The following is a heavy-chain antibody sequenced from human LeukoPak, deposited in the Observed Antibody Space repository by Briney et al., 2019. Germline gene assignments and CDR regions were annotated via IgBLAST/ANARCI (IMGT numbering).Heavy chain of an antibody. CDR3: ARGSPRGGLDS. J-gene: IGHJ4*02. Sequence: GGSLRLSCAASDFTFSTFTMHWVRQAPGKGLEWVSSVSSSSRTINYADSVQGRSTVSRDNANNSMYLQTNDLRREDTAVYYCARGSPRGGLDSWGQGTLVTVSS. CDR1: DFTFSTFT. D-gene: IGHD1-14*01. CDR2: VSSSSRTI. V-gene: IGHV3-48*01.